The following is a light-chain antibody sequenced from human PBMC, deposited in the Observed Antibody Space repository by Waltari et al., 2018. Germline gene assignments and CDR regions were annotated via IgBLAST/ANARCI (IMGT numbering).Light chain of an antibody. Sequence: EVVLTQSPGTLSLSPGERATLACRASQSVSSFLAWYQQKPGQAPRLLIYHASNRATGIPDRFSCSGSGTDFSLTISRLEPEDFAVYYCQNHERLPATFGQGTKVEI. CDR3: QNHERLPAT. V-gene: IGKV3-20*01. J-gene: IGKJ1*01. CDR1: QSVSSF. CDR2: HAS.